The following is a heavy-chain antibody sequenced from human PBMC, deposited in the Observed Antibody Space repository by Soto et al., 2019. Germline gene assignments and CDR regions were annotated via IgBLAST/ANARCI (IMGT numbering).Heavy chain of an antibody. CDR1: VGTFSSYH. Sequence: PSESLSLTCAVSVGTFSSYHWRWIRQSPGKGLEWIGEITYLTTTNYNPSLKIRVIISLDTPKNKFSLKLSSVTAADTAVYYCSRVYVTAVGPSLWGQGNLLTVS. J-gene: IGHJ4*02. CDR3: SRVYVTAVGPSL. V-gene: IGHV4-34*01. D-gene: IGHD3-10*02. CDR2: ITYLTTT.